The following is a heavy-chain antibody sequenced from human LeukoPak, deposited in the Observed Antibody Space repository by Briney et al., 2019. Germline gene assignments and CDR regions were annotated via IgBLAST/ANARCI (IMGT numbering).Heavy chain of an antibody. CDR1: GYTFTDYY. Sequence: ASVKVSCKTSGYTFTDYYVHWVRQAPGQGLEWMGWINPNSGGTNYAQKFQGRVTMTRDTSISTAYMELSRLRSDDTAVYYCARDPGGSGSYYKDYWGQGTLVTVSS. V-gene: IGHV1-2*02. CDR2: INPNSGGT. D-gene: IGHD3-10*01. CDR3: ARDPGGSGSYYKDY. J-gene: IGHJ4*02.